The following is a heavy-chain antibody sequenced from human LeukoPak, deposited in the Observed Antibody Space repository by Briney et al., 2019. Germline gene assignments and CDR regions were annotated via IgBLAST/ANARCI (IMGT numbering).Heavy chain of an antibody. CDR2: MSPNSGDT. J-gene: IGHJ4*02. CDR1: GYTFTNLD. D-gene: IGHD1-1*01. V-gene: IGHV1-8*01. Sequence: ASVKVSCKTSGYTFTNLDINWLRQAPGQGLEWMGWMSPNSGDTGYAQKFQGRVSMTRDTSISTAYMELSSLRSEDTAVYYCASNPPNTGDFYYWGLGSLVTVSS. CDR3: ASNPPNTGDFYY.